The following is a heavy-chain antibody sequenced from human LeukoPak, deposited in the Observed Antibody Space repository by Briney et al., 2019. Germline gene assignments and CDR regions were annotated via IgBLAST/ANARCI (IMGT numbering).Heavy chain of an antibody. J-gene: IGHJ6*04. V-gene: IGHV1-69*05. CDR1: GGTFTSSA. Sequence: SVKVSCKASGGTFTSSAVSWVRQAPGQGLEWMGGIVPIFGKANYAQKFQGRVTITTDKSTSTAYMELSSLRSEDTAVYYCARGLSGPADGMDVWGKGTTVTVFS. D-gene: IGHD6-19*01. CDR3: ARGLSGPADGMDV. CDR2: IVPIFGKA.